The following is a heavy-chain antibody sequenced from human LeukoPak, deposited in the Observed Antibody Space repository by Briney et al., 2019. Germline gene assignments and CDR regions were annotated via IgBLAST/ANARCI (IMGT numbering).Heavy chain of an antibody. J-gene: IGHJ4*02. CDR2: VHKSGST. Sequence: SETLSLTCAVSTGSITSNWWSWVRQPPGKGLEWIGEVHKSGSTNYYPSLQSRVTISIDKSENQIALELTSVTAADTAVYYCAKEIVGAPTPGAYWGQGILVTVSS. CDR1: TGSITSNW. V-gene: IGHV4-4*02. D-gene: IGHD1-26*01. CDR3: AKEIVGAPTPGAY.